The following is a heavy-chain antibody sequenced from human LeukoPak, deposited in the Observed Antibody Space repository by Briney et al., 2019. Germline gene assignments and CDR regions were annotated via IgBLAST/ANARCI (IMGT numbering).Heavy chain of an antibody. Sequence: GGSLRLSCAASGFTISSYGMHWVRQAPGKGLEWVAVISFDGSYKNYADSVKGRFTISRDNSKNRLYLQMNSLRAEDTAVYYCAKEFSGYLASFEYWGQGTLVTVSS. D-gene: IGHD3-22*01. CDR2: ISFDGSYK. J-gene: IGHJ4*02. CDR1: GFTISSYG. V-gene: IGHV3-30*18. CDR3: AKEFSGYLASFEY.